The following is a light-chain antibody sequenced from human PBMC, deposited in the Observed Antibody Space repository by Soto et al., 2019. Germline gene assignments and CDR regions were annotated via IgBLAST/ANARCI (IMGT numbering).Light chain of an antibody. CDR1: QSVSSN. CDR2: AAS. J-gene: IGKJ1*01. CDR3: QQYNNWPPWT. Sequence: EIVMTQSPATLSVSPGERATLSCRASQSVSSNLAWYQQKPGQAPRLLIYAASTSATGIPARFSGSGSGTEFTLTSTSLQPEDFAVYYCQQYNNWPPWTFGQGTKVEIK. V-gene: IGKV3-15*01.